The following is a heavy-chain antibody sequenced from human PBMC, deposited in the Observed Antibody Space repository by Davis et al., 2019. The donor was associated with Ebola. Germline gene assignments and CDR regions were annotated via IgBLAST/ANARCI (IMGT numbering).Heavy chain of an antibody. D-gene: IGHD1-20*01. CDR1: GFTFSSYW. Sequence: PGGSLRLSCAASGFTFSSYWMSWVRQAPGKGLEWVAVISYDGSNKYYADSVKGRFTISRDNSKNTLYLQMNSLRAEDTAVYYCARGSRYNWNDWGLDPWGQGTLVTVSS. CDR2: ISYDGSNK. CDR3: ARGSRYNWNDWGLDP. V-gene: IGHV3-30-3*01. J-gene: IGHJ5*02.